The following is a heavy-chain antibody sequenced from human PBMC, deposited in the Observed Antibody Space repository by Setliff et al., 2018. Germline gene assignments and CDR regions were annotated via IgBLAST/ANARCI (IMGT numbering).Heavy chain of an antibody. CDR3: AKVDIDYIMTRDNTWQYIFYMDV. CDR1: GDSLSSGTQY. Sequence: SETLSLTCSVLGDSLSSGTQYWAWIRQPPGKGLEWIGNINYSGSTYYNPSLKSRVTMSVDASKNQVSLKVTSVTAEDTAVYNCAKVDIDYIMTRDNTWQYIFYMDVWGRGTTVTVSS. V-gene: IGHV4-39*01. D-gene: IGHD5-12*01. J-gene: IGHJ6*03. CDR2: INYSGST.